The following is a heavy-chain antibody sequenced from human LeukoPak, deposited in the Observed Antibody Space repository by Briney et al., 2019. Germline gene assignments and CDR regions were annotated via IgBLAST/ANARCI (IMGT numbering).Heavy chain of an antibody. CDR3: ARGRDYYDSSGALDY. J-gene: IGHJ4*02. CDR2: IYSGGST. V-gene: IGHV3-66*01. CDR1: GFTVSSNY. Sequence: GSLRLSCAASGFTVSSNYMSWVRQAPGKGLEWVSVIYSGGSTYYADSVKGRFTISRDNSKNTLYLQMNSLRAEDTAVYYCARGRDYYDSSGALDYWGQGTLVTVSS. D-gene: IGHD3-22*01.